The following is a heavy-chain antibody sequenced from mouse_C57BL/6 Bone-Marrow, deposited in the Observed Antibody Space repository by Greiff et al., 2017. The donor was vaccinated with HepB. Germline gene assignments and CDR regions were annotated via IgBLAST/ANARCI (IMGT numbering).Heavy chain of an antibody. J-gene: IGHJ2*01. D-gene: IGHD1-1*01. V-gene: IGHV1-50*01. Sequence: VKLVESGAELVKPGASVKLSCKASGYTFTSYWMQWVKQRPGQGLEWIGEIDPSNSYTNYNQKFKGKATLTVDTSSSTAYMQLSSLTSEDSAVYYCARDGSITTVVATNFDYWGQGTTLTVSS. CDR3: ARDGSITTVVATNFDY. CDR2: IDPSNSYT. CDR1: GYTFTSYW.